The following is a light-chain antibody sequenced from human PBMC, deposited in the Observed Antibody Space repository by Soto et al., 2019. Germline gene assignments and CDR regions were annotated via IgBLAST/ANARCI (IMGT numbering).Light chain of an antibody. CDR3: SYYAVSVAPSV. J-gene: IGLJ1*01. V-gene: IGLV2-14*01. Sequence: QSALAQPASVSGSPGQSITISCSGSSSDVGNGYDSVSWYQQHPGKAPKLIIYEVTNRPSGVSSRFSGSKSGNTASLTISGLQAEDEADYYCSYYAVSVAPSVFGTGTKVTVL. CDR1: SSDVGNGYDS. CDR2: EVT.